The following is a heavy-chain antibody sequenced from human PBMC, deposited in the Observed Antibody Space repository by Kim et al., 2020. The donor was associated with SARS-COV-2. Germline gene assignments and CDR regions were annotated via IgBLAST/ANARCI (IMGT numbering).Heavy chain of an antibody. Sequence: SETLSLTCLVSGSSITDYYWSWVRQSPGKTLEWIGYISYGGSANYNPSLKSRVTVSLDTSKNQFSLRLTSVTAAGTAMYFCAGPSVGAMKYCGQG. J-gene: IGHJ4*02. CDR2: ISYGGSA. CDR1: GSSITDYY. CDR3: AGPSVGAMKY. D-gene: IGHD1-26*01. V-gene: IGHV4-59*01.